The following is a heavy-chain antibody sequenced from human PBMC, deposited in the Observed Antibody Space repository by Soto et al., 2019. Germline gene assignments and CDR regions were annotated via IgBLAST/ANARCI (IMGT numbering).Heavy chain of an antibody. V-gene: IGHV4-31*03. D-gene: IGHD2-21*02. CDR3: ARVCGGDCHHGMDV. Sequence: QVQLQESGPGLVKPSQTLSLTCTVSGGSISRGGYYWSWIRQHPGKGLEWIGYIYYSGNTYYNPSLRSRVTISVDTSKNQFSLKLSSVSAADTAVYSCARVCGGDCHHGMDVWGQGTTVTVSS. CDR2: IYYSGNT. J-gene: IGHJ6*02. CDR1: GGSISRGGYY.